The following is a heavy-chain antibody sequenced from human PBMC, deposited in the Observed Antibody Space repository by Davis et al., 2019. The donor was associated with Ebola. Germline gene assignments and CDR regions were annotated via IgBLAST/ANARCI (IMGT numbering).Heavy chain of an antibody. V-gene: IGHV4-34*01. CDR3: ARGAGGTSDF. CDR2: INHSGNT. Sequence: SETLSLTCAVYGGSFSGYYWSWIRQPPGKGLEWIGEINHSGNTNYNPSLKSRVTISVDTSKNQFSLKLSSVTAADTAVYYCARGAGGTSDFWGQGTLVTVSS. J-gene: IGHJ4*02. D-gene: IGHD4-23*01. CDR1: GGSFSGYY.